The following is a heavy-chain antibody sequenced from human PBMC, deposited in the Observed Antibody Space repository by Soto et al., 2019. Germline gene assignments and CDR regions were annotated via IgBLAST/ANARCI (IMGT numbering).Heavy chain of an antibody. V-gene: IGHV4-39*01. Sequence: ETLSLTCTVSGGSISSSSYYWGWIRQPPGKGLEWIGSIYYSGSTYYNPSLKSRVTISEDTSKNQFSLKLSSVTAADTAVYYFARHWPIRYFDWLLSRIDYWGQGTLVTVSS. CDR3: ARHWPIRYFDWLLSRIDY. CDR2: IYYSGST. D-gene: IGHD3-9*01. J-gene: IGHJ4*02. CDR1: GGSISSSSYY.